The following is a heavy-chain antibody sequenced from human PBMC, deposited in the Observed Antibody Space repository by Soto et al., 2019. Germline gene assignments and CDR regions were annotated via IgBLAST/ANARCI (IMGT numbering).Heavy chain of an antibody. CDR2: MYYGGRT. CDR3: ARGKPSPLIVRSSRGPWFDP. CDR1: GGSISSYY. V-gene: IGHV4-59*08. D-gene: IGHD2-15*01. J-gene: IGHJ5*02. Sequence: PSETLCLTCTVSGGSISSYYWSWIRQPPGKGLEWIGYMYYGGRTNYNPSLKSRVTISVDTSKMQVSLKLSSVTAADTAVYFCARGKPSPLIVRSSRGPWFDPWGQGTLVTVS.